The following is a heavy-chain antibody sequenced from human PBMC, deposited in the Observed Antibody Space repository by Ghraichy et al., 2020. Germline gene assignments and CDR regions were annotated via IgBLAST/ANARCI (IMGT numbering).Heavy chain of an antibody. V-gene: IGHV4-59*01. CDR2: IYYSGST. J-gene: IGHJ4*02. CDR3: ARGGGSGSYRGLFDY. CDR1: GGSISSYY. D-gene: IGHD1-26*01. Sequence: SETLSLTCTVSGGSISSYYWSWIRQPPGKGLEWIGYIYYSGSTNYNPSLKSRVTISVDTSKNQFSLKLSSVTAADTAVYYCARGGGSGSYRGLFDYWGQGTLVTVSS.